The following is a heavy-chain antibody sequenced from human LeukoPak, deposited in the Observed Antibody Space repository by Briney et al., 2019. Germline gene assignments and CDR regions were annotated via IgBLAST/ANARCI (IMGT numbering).Heavy chain of an antibody. V-gene: IGHV1-2*02. CDR2: INPYSGDT. D-gene: IGHD6-13*01. CDR3: ASGSSSWYEADAFDI. CDR1: GYSFTGYY. J-gene: IGHJ3*02. Sequence: ASVKVSCKASGYSFTGYYIHWVRQAPGQGLEWMGWINPYSGDTDSAQKFQGRVAVTRDTSITTAYMDLSRLTSDDTAVYYCASGSSSWYEADAFDIWGQGTMVTVSS.